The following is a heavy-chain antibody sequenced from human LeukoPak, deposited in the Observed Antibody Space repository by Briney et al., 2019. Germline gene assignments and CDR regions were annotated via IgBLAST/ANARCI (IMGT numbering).Heavy chain of an antibody. CDR2: IKQDGSDK. CDR3: ARAVAENWFDP. Sequence: GGSLRLSCAASGFTFSNYWMGWVRQVPGKGLEWVANIKQDGSDKYYVDSVKGRFTVSRDNAKNSLYLQMNSLRAEDTAVYYCARAVAENWFDPWGQGTLVTVSS. D-gene: IGHD6-19*01. J-gene: IGHJ5*02. V-gene: IGHV3-7*01. CDR1: GFTFSNYW.